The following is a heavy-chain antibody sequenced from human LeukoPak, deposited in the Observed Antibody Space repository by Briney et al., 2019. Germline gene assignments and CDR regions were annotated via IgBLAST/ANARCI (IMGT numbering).Heavy chain of an antibody. CDR3: ARDRYGDPFDY. V-gene: IGHV4-59*01. CDR1: GGAITNYY. CDR2: IYYTGST. D-gene: IGHD4-17*01. J-gene: IGHJ4*02. Sequence: SETLSLTCGVSGGAITNYYWNWIRQAPGKGLEWLGYIYYTGSTTYNPSVKSRITISLDTSKKQISLKLRSVTAADTAVYYCARDRYGDPFDYWGQGTLVTVSS.